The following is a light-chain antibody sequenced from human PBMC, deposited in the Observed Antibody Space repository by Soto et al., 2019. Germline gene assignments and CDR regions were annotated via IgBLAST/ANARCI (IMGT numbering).Light chain of an antibody. CDR2: GGN. CDR1: SCNIGAPYD. V-gene: IGLV1-40*01. CDR3: ATWDDSLNGFYV. Sequence: SSLAQPPSGSGAPGQGGTSSCTGSSCNIGAPYDVRWYQHLPGTAPKLLIYGGNNRPSGVPDRFSGSKSGTSASLAISGLRSDDEADYFCATWDDSLNGFYVFGTGTKVTVL. J-gene: IGLJ1*01.